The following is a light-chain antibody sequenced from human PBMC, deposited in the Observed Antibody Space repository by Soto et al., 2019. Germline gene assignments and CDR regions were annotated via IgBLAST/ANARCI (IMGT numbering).Light chain of an antibody. CDR1: SSNIGAGYD. CDR3: QSFDSSLNERV. CDR2: GNS. V-gene: IGLV1-40*01. J-gene: IGLJ3*02. Sequence: QSVLTQPPSVSGAPGQRVTISCTGSSSNIGAGYDVHWYQQLPGTAPKLLIYGNSNRPSGVPDRFSGSKSGTSASLAITGLQAEDEADYYCQSFDSSLNERVFGGGTKLTVL.